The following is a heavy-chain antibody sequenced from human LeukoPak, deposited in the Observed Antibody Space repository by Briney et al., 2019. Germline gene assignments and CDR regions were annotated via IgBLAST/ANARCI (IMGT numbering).Heavy chain of an antibody. Sequence: ASVNVSFKASGFTFSGYYMHWVRQATGQALEWMAWISPNSGGTNYLQQFQGRVTVTRDTSISTDYLEINGLTSDDTALYYCAREPSGSGGYDYWGQGTLVTVSS. CDR2: ISPNSGGT. D-gene: IGHD3-10*01. V-gene: IGHV1-2*02. J-gene: IGHJ4*02. CDR3: AREPSGSGGYDY. CDR1: GFTFSGYY.